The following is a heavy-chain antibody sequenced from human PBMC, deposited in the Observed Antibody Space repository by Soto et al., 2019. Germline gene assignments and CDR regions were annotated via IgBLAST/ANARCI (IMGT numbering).Heavy chain of an antibody. CDR1: GGSISSSSYY. D-gene: IGHD1-26*01. J-gene: IGHJ4*02. CDR3: ARQDGRDPEGRYFDY. V-gene: IGHV4-39*01. Sequence: QLQLQESGPGLVKPSETLSLTCTVSGGSISSSSYYWGWIRQPPGKGLEWIGSIYYSGSTYCNPSLKSRVTISVDTSKNQFSLKLSSVTAADTAVYYCARQDGRDPEGRYFDYWGQGTLVTVSS. CDR2: IYYSGST.